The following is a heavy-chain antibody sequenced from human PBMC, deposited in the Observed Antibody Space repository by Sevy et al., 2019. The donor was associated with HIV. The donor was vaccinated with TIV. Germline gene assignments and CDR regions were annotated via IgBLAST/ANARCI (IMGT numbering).Heavy chain of an antibody. V-gene: IGHV4-4*07. J-gene: IGHJ6*02. D-gene: IGHD3-10*01. CDR1: GGSISSYY. Sequence: SETLSLTCTVSGGSISSYYWSWIRQPAGKGLEWIGRIYTSGSTNCNPSLKSRVTMSVDTSKNQFSLKLSSVTAADTAVYYCARDNRWFGELTSYYYYGMDVWGQGTTVTVSS. CDR2: IYTSGST. CDR3: ARDNRWFGELTSYYYYGMDV.